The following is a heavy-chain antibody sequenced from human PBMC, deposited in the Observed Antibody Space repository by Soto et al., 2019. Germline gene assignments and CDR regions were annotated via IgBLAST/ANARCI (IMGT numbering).Heavy chain of an antibody. J-gene: IGHJ4*02. CDR2: IDTAGDP. Sequence: GVLRLSCAASGFTFSSYDMHWVRQATGKGLEWVSAIDTAGDPYYPGSVKGRFTISRENAKNSLYLQMNSLRAGDTAVYYCARGEPWGYWRLPFDYWGQGTLVTVSS. CDR1: GFTFSSYD. D-gene: IGHD2-8*02. CDR3: ARGEPWGYWRLPFDY. V-gene: IGHV3-13*05.